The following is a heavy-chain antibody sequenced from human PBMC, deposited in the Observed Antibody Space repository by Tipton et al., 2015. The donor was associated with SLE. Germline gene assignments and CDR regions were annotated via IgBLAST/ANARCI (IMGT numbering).Heavy chain of an antibody. CDR2: ISNNGDRT. V-gene: IGHV3-23*01. Sequence: SLRLSCAASGFTFSTYAMSWVRQAPGKGLEWVSTISNNGDRTYYADSVKGRFSISRDNSKDTVYLQMNSLRAEDTAVYYCANGPQGQPRDYWGQGTLVTVSS. D-gene: IGHD6-13*01. CDR1: GFTFSTYA. CDR3: ANGPQGQPRDY. J-gene: IGHJ4*02.